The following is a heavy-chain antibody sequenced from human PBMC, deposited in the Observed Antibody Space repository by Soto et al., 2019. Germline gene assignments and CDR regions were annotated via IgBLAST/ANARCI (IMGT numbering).Heavy chain of an antibody. Sequence: EVQVVESGGGLVQPGGSLRLSCAASGFTLSSNSMAWVRQAPGKRLQWVSGISNDGSTTFYADSVRGRFTISRDTSTNTLYLQMDSLRVEDTAVYFCAKWSGFGDAWGQGTLVTVSS. CDR2: ISNDGSTT. D-gene: IGHD3-10*01. CDR3: AKWSGFGDA. J-gene: IGHJ5*02. V-gene: IGHV3-23*04. CDR1: GFTLSSNS.